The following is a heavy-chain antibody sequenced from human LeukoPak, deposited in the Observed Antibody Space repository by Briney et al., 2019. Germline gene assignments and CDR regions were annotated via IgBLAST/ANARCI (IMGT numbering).Heavy chain of an antibody. CDR1: GFTFDDYG. CDR3: ARLGTRYCSSTSCHSQFDY. CDR2: INWNGGNT. J-gene: IGHJ4*02. D-gene: IGHD2-2*01. V-gene: IGHV3-20*04. Sequence: PGGSLRLSCAASGFTFDDYGMSWVRQAPGKGLEWVSGINWNGGNTGYADSVKGRFTISRDNAKNSLYLQMNSLRAEDTALYYCARLGTRYCSSTSCHSQFDYWGQGTLVTVSS.